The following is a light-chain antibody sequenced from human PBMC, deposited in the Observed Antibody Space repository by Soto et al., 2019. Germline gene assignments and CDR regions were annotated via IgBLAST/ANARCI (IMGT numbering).Light chain of an antibody. CDR1: QGISTW. V-gene: IGKV1-12*01. Sequence: DIQMTQSPSSVPASVGDRVTITCRASQGISTWLAWYQKRPGRTPKLLISGASNLLSGVPSRFSGSGSGTNFTLTISSLQPEDFATYYCQQSYRTPHTFGQGTKLETK. J-gene: IGKJ2*01. CDR2: GAS. CDR3: QQSYRTPHT.